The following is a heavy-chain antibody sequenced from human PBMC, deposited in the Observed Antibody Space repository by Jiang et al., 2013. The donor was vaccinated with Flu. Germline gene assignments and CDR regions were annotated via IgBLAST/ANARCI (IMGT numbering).Heavy chain of an antibody. J-gene: IGHJ4*02. CDR1: GGSISSDSYY. Sequence: GPGLVKPSETLSLSCTVSGGSISSDSYYWGWIRQPPGKGPEWIGSIYHSGSTYYNPFLKTRVTMSVDTSKNQLSLNLTSVTAADTAVYYCARAQKXSGFELPYYDFWGQGTLVIVSS. CDR3: ARAQKXSGFELPYYDF. D-gene: IGHD5-12*01. V-gene: IGHV4-39*07. CDR2: IYHSGST.